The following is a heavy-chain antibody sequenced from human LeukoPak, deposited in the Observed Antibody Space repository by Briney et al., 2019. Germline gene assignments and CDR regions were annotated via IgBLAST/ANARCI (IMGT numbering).Heavy chain of an antibody. D-gene: IGHD2-2*01. V-gene: IGHV3-7*01. CDR1: GFTFTNYW. Sequence: GGSLRLSCAVSGFTFTNYWMSWARQSPGKGLEWVANIYLDGSRSYYVDSVKGRFTISRDNAKNSLFLQMNSLSAEDTAVYYCGRAGPVTKDHFMDVWGKGTTVTVSS. J-gene: IGHJ6*03. CDR2: IYLDGSRS. CDR3: GRAGPVTKDHFMDV.